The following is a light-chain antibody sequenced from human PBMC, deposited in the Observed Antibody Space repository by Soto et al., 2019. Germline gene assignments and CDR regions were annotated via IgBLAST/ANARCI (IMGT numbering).Light chain of an antibody. CDR2: DAS. V-gene: IGKV1D-13*01. CDR3: QPYNNWPLT. CDR1: QGISSA. J-gene: IGKJ4*01. Sequence: AIQLTQSPSSLSASVGDGVTITCRASQGISSALAWYQQKPGRAPKLLIYDASSLESGIPSRFSGSGSGTEFTLTISSLQPEDFATYYCQPYNNWPLTFGGGTKVESK.